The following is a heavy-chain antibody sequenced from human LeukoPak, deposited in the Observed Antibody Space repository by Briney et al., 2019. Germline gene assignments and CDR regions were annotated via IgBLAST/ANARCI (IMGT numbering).Heavy chain of an antibody. J-gene: IGHJ4*02. CDR1: GFTFSSNW. Sequence: HPGGSLRLSCAASGFTFSSNWMSWVRQAQGKGLEWVANIKQDGREKYYVDSVKGRFTISRDNAGNSLYLQMNTLRAEDTAVYFCARDRWDLEYWGRGTLVTVSS. D-gene: IGHD1-26*01. CDR2: IKQDGREK. V-gene: IGHV3-7*01. CDR3: ARDRWDLEY.